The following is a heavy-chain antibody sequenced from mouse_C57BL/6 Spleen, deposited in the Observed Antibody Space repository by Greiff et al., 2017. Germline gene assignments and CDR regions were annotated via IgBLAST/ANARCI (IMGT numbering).Heavy chain of an antibody. CDR3: ALTHWYFDV. Sequence: VQLQQPGAELVKPGASVKLSCKASGYTFTSYWMQWVKQRPGQGLEWIGEIDPSDSYTNYTQKFKGKATLTVDTSSSTAYMQLSSLTSEDSAVYYCALTHWYFDVWGTGTTVTVSS. CDR2: IDPSDSYT. V-gene: IGHV1-50*01. D-gene: IGHD4-1*01. J-gene: IGHJ1*03. CDR1: GYTFTSYW.